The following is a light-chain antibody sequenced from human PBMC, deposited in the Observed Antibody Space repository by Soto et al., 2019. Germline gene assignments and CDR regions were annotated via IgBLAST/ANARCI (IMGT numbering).Light chain of an antibody. CDR2: SDD. J-gene: IGLJ2*01. CDR1: ISNIGSKT. V-gene: IGLV1-44*01. Sequence: QSVLTQPPSASGTPGQGVTISCSGSISNIGSKTVKWYQQFPGTAPQLLIYSDDQRPSGVPDRFSGSKSGNTASLTVSGLQAEDEADYYCSSYAGSNNLVFGGGTKLTVL. CDR3: SSYAGSNNLV.